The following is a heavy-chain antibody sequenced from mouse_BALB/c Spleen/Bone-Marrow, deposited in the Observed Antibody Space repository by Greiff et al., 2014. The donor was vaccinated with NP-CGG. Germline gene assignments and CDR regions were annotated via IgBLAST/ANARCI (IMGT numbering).Heavy chain of an antibody. V-gene: IGHV1-4*02. CDR3: ARWLLRAY. D-gene: IGHD2-3*01. Sequence: XXSVKMSCKASGYTFTXYTMHXVKXXXXQXLEWSGYINPSSGYTEYNQKFKDKTTLTADTSSSTAYMQLSSLTSEDSAVYYCARWLLRAYWGQGTLVTVSA. CDR2: INPSSGYT. J-gene: IGHJ3*01. CDR1: GYTFTXYT.